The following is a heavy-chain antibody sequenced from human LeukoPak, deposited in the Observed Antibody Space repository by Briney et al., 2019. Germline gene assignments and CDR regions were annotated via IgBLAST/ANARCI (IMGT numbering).Heavy chain of an antibody. V-gene: IGHV7-4-1*02. CDR1: GYTFTSYA. J-gene: IGHJ6*03. D-gene: IGHD2-8*01. CDR3: ARRRDMLFYYMDV. Sequence: GASVKVSCKASGYTFTSYAMNWVRQAPGQGLEWMGWINTNTGNPTYAQGFTGRFVFSLDTSVSTAYLQISSLKAEDTAVDYCARRRDMLFYYMDVWGKGTAVTGSS. CDR2: INTNTGNP.